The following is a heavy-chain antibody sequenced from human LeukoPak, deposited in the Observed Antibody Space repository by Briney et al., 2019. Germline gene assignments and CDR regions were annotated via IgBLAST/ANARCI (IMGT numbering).Heavy chain of an antibody. CDR2: INYSRST. D-gene: IGHD2-2*01. Sequence: SETLSLTCTVSGGSISSGDYYWSWIRQPPGKGREWMGYINYSRSTYYKPSLKSRVTISVDTSKNQFSMKLSSVTAADTAVYYCASSIVVVPAAIGWFDPWGQGTLVTVST. CDR1: GGSISSGDYY. V-gene: IGHV4-30-4*08. CDR3: ASSIVVVPAAIGWFDP. J-gene: IGHJ5*02.